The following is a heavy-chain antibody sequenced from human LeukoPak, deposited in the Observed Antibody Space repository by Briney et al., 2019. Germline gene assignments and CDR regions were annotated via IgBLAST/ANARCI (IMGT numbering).Heavy chain of an antibody. Sequence: ASVKVSCKASGYTFTSYYMHWVRQAPGQGLEWMGIINPSGGSTSYAQKFQGRVTMTRDTSTSTVYMELSSLRSEDTAVYYCARESPYNGGSAEYFQHWGQGTLVTVSS. CDR2: INPSGGST. CDR3: ARESPYNGGSAEYFQH. D-gene: IGHD1-14*01. CDR1: GYTFTSYY. V-gene: IGHV1-46*01. J-gene: IGHJ1*01.